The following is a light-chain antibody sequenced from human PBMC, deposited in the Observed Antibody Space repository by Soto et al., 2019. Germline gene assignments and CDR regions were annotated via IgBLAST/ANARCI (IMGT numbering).Light chain of an antibody. CDR3: QQLNKYPSP. CDR2: GAS. J-gene: IGKJ4*01. Sequence: IKLSQSPSSLSASVGDRVTITCRASQGISSYLGWYQQKPGKAPKLLIYGASTLQSGVPSRFGGSGSGTDFTLTISSLQPEDFATYYCQQLNKYPSPFGGGTKV. V-gene: IGKV1-9*01. CDR1: QGISSY.